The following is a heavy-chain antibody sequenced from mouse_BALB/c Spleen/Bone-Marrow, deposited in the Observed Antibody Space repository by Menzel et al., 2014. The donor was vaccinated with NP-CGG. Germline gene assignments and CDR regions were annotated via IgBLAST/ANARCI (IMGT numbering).Heavy chain of an antibody. J-gene: IGHJ4*01. Sequence: EVKLVESGAELVRSGASVKLSCTASGFNIKDYYMHWVKQRPEQGLGWIGWIDPENGDTEYAPKFQGKAAMTADTSSNTAYLQLSNLTSEDTAVYYCNGNYYAMDYWGQGTSVTVSS. CDR3: NGNYYAMDY. CDR2: IDPENGDT. V-gene: IGHV14-4*02. CDR1: GFNIKDYY. D-gene: IGHD2-1*01.